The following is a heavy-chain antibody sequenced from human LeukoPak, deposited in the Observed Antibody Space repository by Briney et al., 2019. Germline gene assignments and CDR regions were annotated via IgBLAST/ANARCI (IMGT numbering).Heavy chain of an antibody. CDR2: IYTSGST. J-gene: IGHJ6*02. D-gene: IGHD3-10*01. Sequence: PSETLSLTCTVSGGSISSYYWSWIRQPAGKGLEWIGRIYTSGSTNYNPSLKSRVTISVDTSKNQFSLKLSSVTAADTAVYYCARQGLWFGLAHYPYYYYGMDVWGQGTTVTVSS. V-gene: IGHV4-4*07. CDR3: ARQGLWFGLAHYPYYYYGMDV. CDR1: GGSISSYY.